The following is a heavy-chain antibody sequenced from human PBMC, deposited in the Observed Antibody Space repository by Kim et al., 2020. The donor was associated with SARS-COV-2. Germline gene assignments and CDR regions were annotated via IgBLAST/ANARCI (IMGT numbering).Heavy chain of an antibody. Sequence: NPSLERRVTRSVDTSKNQFPLRMSSVTAADTAVYYCAGHWGNNGINDAFDIWGQGAMVTVSS. CDR3: AGHWGNNGINDAFDI. J-gene: IGHJ3*02. V-gene: IGHV4-59*08. D-gene: IGHD1-1*01.